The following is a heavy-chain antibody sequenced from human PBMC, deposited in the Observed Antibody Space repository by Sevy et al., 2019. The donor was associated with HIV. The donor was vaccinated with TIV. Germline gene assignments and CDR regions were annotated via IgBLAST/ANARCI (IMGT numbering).Heavy chain of an antibody. CDR3: TTEYPSGPLDY. CDR1: GFTFSNAW. V-gene: IGHV3-15*04. Sequence: GGSLRLSCTASGFTFSNAWMTWVRQAPGKGLEWVGRIESKTDGGTTDYPAPVKGRFTISRDDSKNTLYLQMNSLKTEDTAVYFCTTEYPSGPLDYWGQGTLVNVSS. CDR2: IESKTDGGTT. J-gene: IGHJ4*02.